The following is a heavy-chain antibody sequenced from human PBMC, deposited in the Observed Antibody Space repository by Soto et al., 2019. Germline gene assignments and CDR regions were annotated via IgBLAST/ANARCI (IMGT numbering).Heavy chain of an antibody. CDR2: IYNSGRA. V-gene: IGHV4-61*01. D-gene: IGHD5-18*01. Sequence: PSETLSLTCTVSGDSVNNGRYHWSWIRQPPMKGLEWIGYIYNSGRAHYNPSLRSRVTISVDTSKNQFSLRLSSVTAADTAVYYCARALGQSSYDGKYYFEYWGRGILVTVSS. CDR1: GDSVNNGRYH. CDR3: ARALGQSSYDGKYYFEY. J-gene: IGHJ4*02.